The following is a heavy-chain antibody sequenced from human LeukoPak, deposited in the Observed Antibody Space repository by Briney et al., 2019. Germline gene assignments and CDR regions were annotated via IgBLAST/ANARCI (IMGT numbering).Heavy chain of an antibody. Sequence: GGSLRLSCAASGFTFSSYSVNWLRQAPGKGGEWVSAISSSSSYIFYADSVKGRFTISRDNAKSSYLQLNSMRAEDTATYYCGRGQVESYYDSSGYFGHDAFDIWGQGTMVTVSS. CDR1: GFTFSSYS. V-gene: IGHV3-21*01. D-gene: IGHD3-22*01. CDR2: ISSSSSYI. J-gene: IGHJ3*02. CDR3: GRGQVESYYDSSGYFGHDAFDI.